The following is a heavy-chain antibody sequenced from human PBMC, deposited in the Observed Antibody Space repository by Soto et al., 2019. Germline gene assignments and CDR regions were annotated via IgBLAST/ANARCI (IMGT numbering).Heavy chain of an antibody. J-gene: IGHJ4*02. CDR1: GGSFSSGDYY. CDR2: IYYTGST. Sequence: QVQLQESGPGLVKPSQTLSLTCTVSGGSFSSGDYYWSWIRQPPGKGLEWIGYIYYTGSTYYHPSLKRLVALAVDTSTNQVSLRLSSVTAADTALYYCARVPARGNSDYFDSWGQGTLVTVSS. D-gene: IGHD2-21*02. V-gene: IGHV4-30-4*01. CDR3: ARVPARGNSDYFDS.